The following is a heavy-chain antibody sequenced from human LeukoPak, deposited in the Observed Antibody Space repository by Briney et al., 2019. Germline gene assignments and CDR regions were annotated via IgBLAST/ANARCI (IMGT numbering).Heavy chain of an antibody. CDR2: ISSSSSTI. J-gene: IGHJ4*02. D-gene: IGHD6-13*01. V-gene: IGHV3-48*04. Sequence: GGSLRLSCAASGFTFSSYRMNWVRQAPGKGLEWVSYISSSSSTIYYADSVKGRFTISRDNAKNSLYLQMNSLRAEDTAVYYCARGPVAAAAGRPLHFDYWGQGTLVTVSS. CDR1: GFTFSSYR. CDR3: ARGPVAAAAGRPLHFDY.